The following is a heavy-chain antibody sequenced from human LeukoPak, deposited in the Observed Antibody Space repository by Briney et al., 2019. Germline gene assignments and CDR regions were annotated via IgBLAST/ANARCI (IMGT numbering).Heavy chain of an antibody. CDR1: GGSISSSSYY. Sequence: SETLSLTCTVSGGSISSSSYYWGWIRQPPGKGLEWIGRIYTSGSTNYNPSLKSRVTMSVDTSKNQFSLKLSSVTAADTAVYYCARGGSGYYYRYYFDYWGQGTLVTVSS. V-gene: IGHV4-39*07. D-gene: IGHD3-22*01. J-gene: IGHJ4*02. CDR2: IYTSGST. CDR3: ARGGSGYYYRYYFDY.